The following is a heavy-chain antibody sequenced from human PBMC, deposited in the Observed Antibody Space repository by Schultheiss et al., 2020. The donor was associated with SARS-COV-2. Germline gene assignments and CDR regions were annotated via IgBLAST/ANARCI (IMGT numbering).Heavy chain of an antibody. CDR1: GGSISSYY. CDR3: ARNLYYDFWSGYTPYYYCGMDV. D-gene: IGHD3-3*01. V-gene: IGHV4-59*01. Sequence: SETLSLTCTVSGGSISSYYWSWLRQPPGKGLEWIGYIYYSGSTNYNPSLKSRVTISVDTSKNQFSLKLSSVTAADTAVYYCARNLYYDFWSGYTPYYYCGMDVWGQGTTVTVSS. J-gene: IGHJ6*02. CDR2: IYYSGST.